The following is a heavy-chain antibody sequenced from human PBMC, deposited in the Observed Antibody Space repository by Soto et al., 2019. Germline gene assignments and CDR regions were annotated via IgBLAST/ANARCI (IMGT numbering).Heavy chain of an antibody. J-gene: IGHJ4*02. CDR2: IYHIGGT. V-gene: IGHV4-30-2*01. CDR1: GGSISSGGYS. Sequence: QLQLQESGSGLVKPSQTLSLTCAVSGGSISSGGYSWSWIRQLPGKGLEWIGYIYHIGGTYYNPSLTSRITISVDRAKSQFSLNLSSVTAADTAVYYCGSSRGSPVPLDYWGQGTLFTVSS. D-gene: IGHD1-26*01. CDR3: GSSRGSPVPLDY.